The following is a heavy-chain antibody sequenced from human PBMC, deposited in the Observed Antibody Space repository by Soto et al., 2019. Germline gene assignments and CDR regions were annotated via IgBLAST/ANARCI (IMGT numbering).Heavy chain of an antibody. CDR1: GDSVPSNSAA. CDR2: TYYRSKWYN. V-gene: IGHV6-1*01. J-gene: IGHJ5*02. Sequence: SQTLSLTCAISGDSVPSNSAAWNWISQSPSRGLEWPGRTYYRSKWYNDYAVSVKSRITINPDASKNQFSLQLNSVTPEDTAVYYCARERPYYDILTGFSGWFDPWGQGTLVTVSS. CDR3: ARERPYYDILTGFSGWFDP. D-gene: IGHD3-9*01.